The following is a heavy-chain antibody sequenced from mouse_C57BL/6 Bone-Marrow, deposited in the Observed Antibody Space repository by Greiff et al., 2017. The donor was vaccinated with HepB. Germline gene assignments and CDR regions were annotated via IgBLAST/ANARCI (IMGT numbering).Heavy chain of an antibody. J-gene: IGHJ2*01. Sequence: VQLKESGPGLVQPSQSLSITCTVSGFSLTSYGVHWVRQSPGKGLEWLGVIWRGGSTDYNAAFMSRLSITKDNSKSQVFFKMNSLQADDTAIYYCAKNAYYYGSSYFDYWGQGTTLTVSS. CDR3: AKNAYYYGSSYFDY. CDR1: GFSLTSYG. D-gene: IGHD1-1*01. V-gene: IGHV2-5*01. CDR2: IWRGGST.